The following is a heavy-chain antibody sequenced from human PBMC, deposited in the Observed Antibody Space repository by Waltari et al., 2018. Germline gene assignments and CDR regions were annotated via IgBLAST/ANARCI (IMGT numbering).Heavy chain of an antibody. J-gene: IGHJ4*02. V-gene: IGHV4-34*01. CDR2: INHSGST. CDR3: ARFSIGYCSGGSCSGGYFDY. CDR1: GGSFSGYY. Sequence: QVQLQQWGAGLLKPSETLSLTCAVYGGSFSGYYWSWIRQPPGKGLEWIGEINHSGSTNYNPSLKSRVTISVDTSKNQFSLKLSSVTAADTAVYYCARFSIGYCSGGSCSGGYFDYWGQGTLVTVSS. D-gene: IGHD2-15*01.